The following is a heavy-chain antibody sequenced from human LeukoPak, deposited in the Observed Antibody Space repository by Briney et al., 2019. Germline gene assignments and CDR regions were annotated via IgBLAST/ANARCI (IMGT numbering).Heavy chain of an antibody. J-gene: IGHJ4*02. V-gene: IGHV3-74*01. CDR1: GFTFSNYW. CDR2: ISPDGSST. Sequence: GGSLRLSCAASGFTFSNYWMHCVRQVPGKGLVWVSYISPDGSSTSYADFVKGRFSISRDNAKNTLYLQVDSLRAEDTAVYYCVKDVSRSFDYWGQGTLVTVSS. CDR3: VKDVSRSFDY. D-gene: IGHD2/OR15-2a*01.